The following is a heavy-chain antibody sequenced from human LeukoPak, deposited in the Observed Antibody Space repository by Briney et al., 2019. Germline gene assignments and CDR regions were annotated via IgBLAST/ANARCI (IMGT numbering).Heavy chain of an antibody. CDR2: MNPNSGNT. CDR1: GYTFTSYD. J-gene: IGHJ4*02. V-gene: IGHV1-8*01. D-gene: IGHD3-10*01. CDR3: ARGNLRITMVRGVKYYFAY. Sequence: ASVKVSCKASGYTFTSYDINWVRQATGQGLEWMGWMNPNSGNTGYAQKFQGRVTMTRNTSISTAYMELSSLRSEDTAVYYCARGNLRITMVRGVKYYFAYWGQGTLVTVSS.